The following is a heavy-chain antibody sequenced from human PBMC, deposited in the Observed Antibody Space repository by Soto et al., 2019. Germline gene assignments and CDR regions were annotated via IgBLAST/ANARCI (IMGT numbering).Heavy chain of an antibody. D-gene: IGHD3-22*01. Sequence: PSETLSLTXTVSGGSISSYYWSWIRQPPGKGLEWIGYIYYSGSTYYNPSLKSRVTISVDTSKNQFSLKLSSVTAADTAVYYCAREEHDSSGYYRKPLDYWGQGTLVTVSS. CDR3: AREEHDSSGYYRKPLDY. V-gene: IGHV4-59*12. CDR1: GGSISSYY. J-gene: IGHJ4*02. CDR2: IYYSGST.